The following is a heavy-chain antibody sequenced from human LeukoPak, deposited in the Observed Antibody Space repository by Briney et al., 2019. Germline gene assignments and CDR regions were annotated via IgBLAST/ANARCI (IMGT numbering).Heavy chain of an antibody. V-gene: IGHV3-11*04. Sequence: GGSLRLSCAASGFTFSDHYMDWGRQAPGKGLEWVSYISISGSTTYYADSVKGRFTISRDNPKNSLFLQMNSLRAEDKAVYFCARMFEFWGQGTLVTVSS. CDR3: ARMFEF. CDR2: ISISGSTT. CDR1: GFTFSDHY. J-gene: IGHJ4*02.